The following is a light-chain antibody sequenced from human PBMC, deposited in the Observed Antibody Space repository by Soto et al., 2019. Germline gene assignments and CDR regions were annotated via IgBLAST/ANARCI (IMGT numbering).Light chain of an antibody. J-gene: IGKJ1*01. CDR3: QQYNSYSPT. Sequence: DIQMTQSPSTLSGSVGDRVTITCRASQTISSWLAWYQQKPGKAPKLLIYKASTLKSGVPSRFSGSGSGTEFTLTISGLQPGDSATYYCQQYNSYSPTFGHGTKVDIK. V-gene: IGKV1-5*03. CDR1: QTISSW. CDR2: KAS.